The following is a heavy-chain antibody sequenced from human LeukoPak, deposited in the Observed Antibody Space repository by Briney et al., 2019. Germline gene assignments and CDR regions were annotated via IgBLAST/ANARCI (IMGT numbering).Heavy chain of an antibody. CDR3: AKDPRYSYGQTEGGT. V-gene: IGHV3-7*01. CDR2: MSEDGNEI. D-gene: IGHD5-18*01. CDR1: GFIFSDFS. Sequence: PGGSLRLSCTVSGFIFSDFSMSWVRQAPGKGLEWVAKMSEDGNEIFYVDSVKGRFTISRDNTKKSLYLQLNSLRAEDTAVYYCAKDPRYSYGQTEGGTWGQGTLVTVSS. J-gene: IGHJ4*02.